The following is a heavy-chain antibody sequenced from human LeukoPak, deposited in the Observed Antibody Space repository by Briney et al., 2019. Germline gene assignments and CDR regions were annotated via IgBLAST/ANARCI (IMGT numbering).Heavy chain of an antibody. J-gene: IGHJ4*02. Sequence: PSETLSLTCAVYGGSFSGYCWSWIRQPPGKGLEWIGENNHSGSTNYNPTLKSRVTIAVDTSKNQFSLKPSSVTAADTAVYYCARAQPPGIAVAGTDYWGQGTLVTVSS. CDR2: NNHSGST. V-gene: IGHV4-34*01. CDR3: ARAQPPGIAVAGTDY. D-gene: IGHD6-19*01. CDR1: GGSFSGYC.